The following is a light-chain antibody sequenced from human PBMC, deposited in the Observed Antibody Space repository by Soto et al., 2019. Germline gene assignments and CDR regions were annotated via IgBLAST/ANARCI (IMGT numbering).Light chain of an antibody. Sequence: DIQMTQSPSTLSASVGDRVTITCRASQSISSWLAWYQQKPGKAPKLLIYDASSLESGVPSRFGGSASGTEFIPTISRLPPDDFATYYCQQYNSYWTFGQGTKVEIK. J-gene: IGKJ1*01. CDR3: QQYNSYWT. V-gene: IGKV1-5*01. CDR2: DAS. CDR1: QSISSW.